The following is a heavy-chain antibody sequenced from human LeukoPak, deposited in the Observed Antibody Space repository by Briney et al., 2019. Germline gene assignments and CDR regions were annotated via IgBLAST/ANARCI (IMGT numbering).Heavy chain of an antibody. CDR2: IDPSDSYT. Sequence: GESLKISCQTSGYSFTSYWISWVRQMPGKGLEWMGRIDPSDSYTNYSPSFQGHVTISADKSISTAYLQWSSLKASDTAMYYCARLGKAAAGTPYYYYGMDVWGQGTTVTVSS. V-gene: IGHV5-10-1*01. CDR3: ARLGKAAAGTPYYYYGMDV. CDR1: GYSFTSYW. D-gene: IGHD6-13*01. J-gene: IGHJ6*02.